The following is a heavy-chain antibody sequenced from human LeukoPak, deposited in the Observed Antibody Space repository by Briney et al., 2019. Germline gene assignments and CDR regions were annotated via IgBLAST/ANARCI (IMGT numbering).Heavy chain of an antibody. CDR1: GGSFSGYY. Sequence: SETLSLTCAVYGGSFSGYYWSWIRQPPGKGLEWIGVINHSGSTNYNPSLKSRVTISVDTSKNQFSLKLSSVTAADTAVYYCARGQIVTGEVADILTGPPRGAFDIWGQGTMVTVSS. J-gene: IGHJ3*02. CDR3: ARGQIVTGEVADILTGPPRGAFDI. CDR2: INHSGST. D-gene: IGHD3-9*01. V-gene: IGHV4-34*01.